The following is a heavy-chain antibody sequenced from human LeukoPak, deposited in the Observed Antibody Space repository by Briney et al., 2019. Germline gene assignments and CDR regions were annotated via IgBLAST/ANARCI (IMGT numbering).Heavy chain of an antibody. V-gene: IGHV3-23*01. Sequence: GGSLRLSCATSGFTFSSYAMSWVRQAPGKGLEWVSAISGSGGSTYYADSVKGRFTISRDNSKNTLYLQMNSLRAEDTAVYYCAKTLGYSGYDTSDYWGQGTLVTVSS. D-gene: IGHD5-12*01. CDR2: ISGSGGST. CDR3: AKTLGYSGYDTSDY. J-gene: IGHJ4*02. CDR1: GFTFSSYA.